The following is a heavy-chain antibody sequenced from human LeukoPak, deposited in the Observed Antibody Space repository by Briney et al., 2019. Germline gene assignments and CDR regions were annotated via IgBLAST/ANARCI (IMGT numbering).Heavy chain of an antibody. V-gene: IGHV4-59*08. D-gene: IGHD3-10*01. CDR1: GGSINGYY. CDR3: ARLLAVRGYYYFDY. J-gene: IGHJ4*02. CDR2: IYYSGST. Sequence: PSETLSLTCTVSGGSINGYYWSWIRQPPGKGLEWIGYIYYSGSTNYNPSLKSRVTISVDTSKNQFSLKLSSVTAADTAVYYCARLLAVRGYYYFDYWGQGTLVTASS.